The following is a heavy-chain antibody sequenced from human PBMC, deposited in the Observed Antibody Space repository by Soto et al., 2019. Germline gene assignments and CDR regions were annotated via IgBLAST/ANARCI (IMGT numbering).Heavy chain of an antibody. CDR2: ISASGASA. D-gene: IGHD4-17*01. J-gene: IGHJ4*02. V-gene: IGHV3-23*01. CDR1: GFTFSSYA. CDR3: AKDRPWGTVTTFGDD. Sequence: EVQLLESGGGLVQPGGSVRLSCATSGFTFSSYAMSWVRQAPGKGLEWVSGISASGASAYYADSVKGRFTISRDNSKNTLYLQVNSLRAEDTALYYCAKDRPWGTVTTFGDDWGQRTLLTVSS.